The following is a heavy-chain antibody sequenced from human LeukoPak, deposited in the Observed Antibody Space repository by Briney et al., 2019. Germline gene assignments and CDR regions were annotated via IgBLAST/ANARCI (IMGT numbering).Heavy chain of an antibody. CDR3: ARDLNPVVGAIPYYFAY. D-gene: IGHD2-15*01. CDR1: ELTFTSHY. CDR2: ISPIDAST. V-gene: IGHV1-46*01. J-gene: IGHJ4*02. Sequence: ASVKVSCKASELTFTSHYIHWVRQAPGQGLEWMGIISPIDASTSYAQKFQGRVTMTRDSATNTLYMELSSLTSEDTAIYYCARDLNPVVGAIPYYFAYWGQGTLVTVSS.